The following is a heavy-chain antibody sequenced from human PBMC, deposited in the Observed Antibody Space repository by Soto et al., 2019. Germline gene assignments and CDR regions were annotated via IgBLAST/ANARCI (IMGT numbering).Heavy chain of an antibody. Sequence: GGSLRLSCAASGFTFSIYAMSWVRQAPGKGLEWVSAISTSGGSTYYADSVKGRFTISRDNSKNTLYLQMNSLRAEDTAVYYCARDLGYLEWLLDYWGQGTMVTVSS. CDR1: GFTFSIYA. CDR2: ISTSGGST. V-gene: IGHV3-23*01. J-gene: IGHJ4*02. D-gene: IGHD3-3*01. CDR3: ARDLGYLEWLLDY.